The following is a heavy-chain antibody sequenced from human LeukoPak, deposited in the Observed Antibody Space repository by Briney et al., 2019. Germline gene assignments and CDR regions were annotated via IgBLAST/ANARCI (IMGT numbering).Heavy chain of an antibody. CDR3: ARVQYLRTDWFDP. D-gene: IGHD2-2*01. CDR1: GGSINSYY. J-gene: IGHJ5*02. CDR2: IYSSGST. Sequence: SETLSLTCTVSGGSINSYYWSWIRQPAGKGLEWIGRIYSSGSTTYNPSLKNRVTMSVDTSKNQFSLRLSSVTAADTAVYYCARVQYLRTDWFDPWGQGTLVTVSS. V-gene: IGHV4-4*07.